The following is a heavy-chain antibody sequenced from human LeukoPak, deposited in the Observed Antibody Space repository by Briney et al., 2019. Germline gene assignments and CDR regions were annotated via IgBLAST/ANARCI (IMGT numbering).Heavy chain of an antibody. D-gene: IGHD3-22*01. V-gene: IGHV4-30-2*03. Sequence: PSETLSLTCAVSGGSISSGGYSWSWIRQPPGKGLEWIGYVYYSGSTYYNPSLKSRATISVDTSKNQFSLKLSSVTAADTAVYYCARTQRRYYYDSSGYLNPFDYWGQGTLVTVSS. CDR2: VYYSGST. CDR1: GGSISSGGYS. CDR3: ARTQRRYYYDSSGYLNPFDY. J-gene: IGHJ4*02.